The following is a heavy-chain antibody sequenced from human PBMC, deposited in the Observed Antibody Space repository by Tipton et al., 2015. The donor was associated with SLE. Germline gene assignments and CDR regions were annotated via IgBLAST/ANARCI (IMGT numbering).Heavy chain of an antibody. CDR1: GYLFTGYY. V-gene: IGHV1-2*02. Sequence: QLVQSGGEMKKPGASVKVSCKTSGYLFTGYYIHWVRQAPGQGLEWMGWLNPHTGGTYYTHSFHGRVTMTRDTPIATAYMEVNSLRSDDTAIYYCARVGPVSAFDWGQGTLVTVSS. J-gene: IGHJ4*02. CDR3: ARVGPVSAFD. CDR2: LNPHTGGT. D-gene: IGHD3-16*01.